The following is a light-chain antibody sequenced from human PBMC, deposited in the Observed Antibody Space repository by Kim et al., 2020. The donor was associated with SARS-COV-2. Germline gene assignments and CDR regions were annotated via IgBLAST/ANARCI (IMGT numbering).Light chain of an antibody. CDR1: TGAVTSGYS. J-gene: IGLJ3*02. Sequence: PGGTVTLTCASSTGAVTSGYSPNWFQQKPGQAPGALIYSTTKKHSWTPARFSGSLLGGKAALTLSGVQAEDEADYYCLLFYGGPWVFGGGTQLTVL. CDR2: STT. CDR3: LLFYGGPWV. V-gene: IGLV7-43*01.